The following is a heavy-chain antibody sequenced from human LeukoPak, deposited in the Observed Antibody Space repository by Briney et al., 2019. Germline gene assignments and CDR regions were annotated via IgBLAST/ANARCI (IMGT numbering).Heavy chain of an antibody. CDR1: GGSINSNY. J-gene: IGHJ5*02. D-gene: IGHD3-22*01. V-gene: IGHV4-59*01. Sequence: PSETLSLTCSVSGGSINSNYWNWVRQTPGKGLEWIGDVYYSGSTTYNPSLKRRVTISVDTSKNQLSLKVRSVTAADRAVYYCARGGLLYNSSGYCDTWGQGTLVTVSS. CDR2: VYYSGST. CDR3: ARGGLLYNSSGYCDT.